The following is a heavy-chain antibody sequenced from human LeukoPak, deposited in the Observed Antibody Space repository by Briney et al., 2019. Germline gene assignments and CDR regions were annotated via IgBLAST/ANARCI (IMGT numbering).Heavy chain of an antibody. D-gene: IGHD2-8*01. CDR3: ARGPYCTNGVCSDY. Sequence: GGSLRLSCAASGFTVSSNYMSWVRQAPGKGLEWVSVIYSGGSTYYADSVKGRFTISRDNSKNTLYLQMNSLRAEDTAVYYCARGPYCTNGVCSDYWGQGTLSPSPQ. CDR1: GFTVSSNY. V-gene: IGHV3-53*01. CDR2: IYSGGST. J-gene: IGHJ4*02.